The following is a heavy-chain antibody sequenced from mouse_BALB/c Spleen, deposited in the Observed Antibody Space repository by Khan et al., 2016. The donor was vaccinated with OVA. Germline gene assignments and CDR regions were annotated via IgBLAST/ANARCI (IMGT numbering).Heavy chain of an antibody. Sequence: EVELVESGGGLVQPGGSRKLSCAASGFTFSDYGMAWVRQTPGKGPEWVAFISNLAYSIYYADTVTGRFTISRENAKNTLYLEMSSLRSEDTAMYYCARGGGYGLYAMDYWGQGTSVTVSS. D-gene: IGHD1-2*01. J-gene: IGHJ4*01. CDR3: ARGGGYGLYAMDY. CDR2: ISNLAYSI. CDR1: GFTFSDYG. V-gene: IGHV5-15*02.